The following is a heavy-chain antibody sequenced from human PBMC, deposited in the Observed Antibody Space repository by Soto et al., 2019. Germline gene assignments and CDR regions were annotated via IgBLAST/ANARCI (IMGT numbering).Heavy chain of an antibody. Sequence: EVQLVESGGGLVQPGGSLRLSCAASGFTFSTYSMNWVRQAPGKGLEWISYITTSSSTIYYADSVKGRFTISRENAKNSLYLQMNSLRVEDTAVYYCARRAVWGQGTTVTVS. CDR3: ARRAV. CDR2: ITTSSSTI. J-gene: IGHJ6*02. V-gene: IGHV3-48*01. CDR1: GFTFSTYS.